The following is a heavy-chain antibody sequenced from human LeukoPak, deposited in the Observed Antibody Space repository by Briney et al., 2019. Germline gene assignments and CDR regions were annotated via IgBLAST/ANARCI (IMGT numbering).Heavy chain of an antibody. J-gene: IGHJ3*02. Sequence: SETLSLTCTVSGGSISSSSYYWGWIRQPPGKGLEWIGSIYYSGSTYYNPPLKSRVTISVDTSKNQFSLKLSSVTAADTAVYYCARGTVLTTISGVSTQTNDAFDIWGQGTMVTVSS. V-gene: IGHV4-39*07. CDR3: ARGTVLTTISGVSTQTNDAFDI. D-gene: IGHD3-3*01. CDR2: IYYSGST. CDR1: GGSISSSSYY.